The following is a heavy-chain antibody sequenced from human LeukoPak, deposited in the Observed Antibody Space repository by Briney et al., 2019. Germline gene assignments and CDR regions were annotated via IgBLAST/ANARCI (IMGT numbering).Heavy chain of an antibody. V-gene: IGHV3-23*01. CDR1: GFTFSNYV. Sequence: GGSLRLSCAASGFTFSNYVMSWVRQAPGKGLEWVSSISGSGGSTYYADSVKGRFTISRDNSNNTLYLQMNSLRAEDTAVYYCAKEGGTSRFDYWGQGTLVTVSS. CDR2: ISGSGGST. D-gene: IGHD3/OR15-3a*01. CDR3: AKEGGTSRFDY. J-gene: IGHJ4*02.